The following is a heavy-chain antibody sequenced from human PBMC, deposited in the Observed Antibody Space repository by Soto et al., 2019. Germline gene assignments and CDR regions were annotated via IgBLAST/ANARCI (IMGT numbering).Heavy chain of an antibody. J-gene: IGHJ5*02. CDR1: GFTFSNYG. CDR2: ISSDESKI. Sequence: GGSQRHSSAASGFTFSNYGMHWVRQAPGKGLEWVAVISSDESKIFYADSVRGRFTISRDIAKNTLYLQMTNMGPVDTATYYCASTYSTSWYWFDPWGQGTLVTVSS. V-gene: IGHV3-30*04. CDR3: ASTYSTSWYWFDP. D-gene: IGHD6-13*01.